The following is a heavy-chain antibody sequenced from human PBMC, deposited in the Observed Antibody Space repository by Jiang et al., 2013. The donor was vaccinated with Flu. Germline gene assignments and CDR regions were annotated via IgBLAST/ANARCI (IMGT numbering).Heavy chain of an antibody. CDR2: IHTSGST. V-gene: IGHV4-30-4*01. CDR3: ATRGGSDWHDGFDI. J-gene: IGHJ3*02. CDR1: GGSISSSDHY. Sequence: GPGLVKPSQTLSLTCTVSGGSISSSDHYWSWIRQPPGRGLEWIAYIHTSGSTYSNPSLKSRLSISLDTSKNQFSLNLSSVTAADTAVYYCATRGGSDWHDGFDIWGPRDNGHRLF. D-gene: IGHD6-19*01.